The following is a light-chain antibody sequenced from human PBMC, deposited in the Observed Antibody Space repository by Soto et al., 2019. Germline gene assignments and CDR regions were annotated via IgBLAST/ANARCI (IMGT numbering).Light chain of an antibody. CDR1: QGIRND. CDR2: DAS. J-gene: IGKJ1*01. CDR3: LQHCSYPWS. Sequence: DIQMTQSPSSLSASVGDRVTITCRASQGIRNDLGWYQQKPGRAPKRLIYDASNLESGVHSRFSGSGAGTEFTVTISRLQHEDFATYSFLQHCSYPWSFGQGTKVEIK. V-gene: IGKV1-17*01.